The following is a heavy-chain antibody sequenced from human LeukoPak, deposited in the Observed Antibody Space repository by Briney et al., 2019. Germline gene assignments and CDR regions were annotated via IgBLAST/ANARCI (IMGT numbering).Heavy chain of an antibody. J-gene: IGHJ5*02. CDR2: IWYDGSNK. D-gene: IGHD6-13*01. V-gene: IGHV3-33*01. Sequence: GGSLRLSCAASGFTLSSYGMHWVRQAPGRGLEWVAVIWYDGSNKYYADSVKGRFTISRDNSKNTLYLQMNSLRAEDTAVYYCASAGIAAAGTFYWFDPWGQGTLVTVSS. CDR3: ASAGIAAAGTFYWFDP. CDR1: GFTLSSYG.